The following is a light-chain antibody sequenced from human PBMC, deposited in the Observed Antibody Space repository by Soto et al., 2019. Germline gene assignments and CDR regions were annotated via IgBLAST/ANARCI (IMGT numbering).Light chain of an antibody. Sequence: QSVLTQPASVSGSPGQSITISCTGTSSDVGGYNYVSWYQQHPGKAPKLIIFEVTNRPSGISDRFSGSKSDNTASLTIAGLQSEDEAEYYCSSFTSSSTRVFGTGTKLTVL. CDR1: SSDVGGYNY. CDR2: EVT. V-gene: IGLV2-14*03. J-gene: IGLJ1*01. CDR3: SSFTSSSTRV.